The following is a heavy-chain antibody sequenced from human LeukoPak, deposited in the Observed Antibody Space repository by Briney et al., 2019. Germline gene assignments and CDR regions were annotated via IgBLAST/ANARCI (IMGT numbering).Heavy chain of an antibody. CDR3: AQGGYCSSTSCYRH. D-gene: IGHD2-2*01. CDR1: GGSISSSSYY. CDR2: IYYSGST. J-gene: IGHJ4*02. V-gene: IGHV4-30-4*08. Sequence: PSETLSLTCTVSGGSISSSSYYWGWIRQPPGKGLEWIGYIYYSGSTYYNPSLKSRVTISVDTSKNQFSLKLSSVTAADTAVYYCAQGGYCSSTSCYRHWGQGTLVTVSS.